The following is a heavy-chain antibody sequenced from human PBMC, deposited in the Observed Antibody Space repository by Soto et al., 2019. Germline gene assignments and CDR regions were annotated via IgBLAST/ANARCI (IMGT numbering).Heavy chain of an antibody. CDR3: AKGRGGSGSLTPRVDF. D-gene: IGHD3-10*01. CDR1: GFTFNNYA. CDR2: ISGGGDTT. V-gene: IGHV3-23*01. J-gene: IGHJ4*02. Sequence: EVQLLESGGGLVQPGGSLRLSCAASGFTFNNYAMTWVRQAPGKGLEWVSAISGGGDTTSYEDSVKGRFTVPRDGSKNTLYLQMSSLRAEDTALYYCAKGRGGSGSLTPRVDFWGQGTLVTVSS.